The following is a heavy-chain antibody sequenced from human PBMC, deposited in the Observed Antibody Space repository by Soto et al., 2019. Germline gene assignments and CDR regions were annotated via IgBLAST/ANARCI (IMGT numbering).Heavy chain of an antibody. CDR3: AHTFFFSTTGRSWPAFDI. CDR1: GFSLSTSGVG. CDR2: IYWDDDK. V-gene: IGHV2-5*02. D-gene: IGHD1-1*01. J-gene: IGHJ3*02. Sequence: QITLKESGPTLVKPTQTLTLTCTFSGFSLSTSGVGVGWIRQPPGKALEWLALIYWDDDKRYSPSLKSRLTITKDTSKNQVVLTMTNMDPVDTATYYFAHTFFFSTTGRSWPAFDIWGQGTMVTVSS.